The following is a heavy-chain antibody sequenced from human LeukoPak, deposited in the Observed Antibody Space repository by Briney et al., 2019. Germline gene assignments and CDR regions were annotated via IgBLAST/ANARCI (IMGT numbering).Heavy chain of an antibody. CDR1: GFSFSRAW. D-gene: IGHD3-10*01. Sequence: GSLRLSCVASGFSFSRAWMSWVRQAPGKGLEWVGRIKSKSDGGTTDYAAPVKGRFTISRDDSKNTLFLQVNSLKIEDTAVYYCTTVTLRPVGLWGQGTLVTVSS. CDR3: TTVTLRPVGL. CDR2: IKSKSDGGTT. V-gene: IGHV3-15*05. J-gene: IGHJ4*02.